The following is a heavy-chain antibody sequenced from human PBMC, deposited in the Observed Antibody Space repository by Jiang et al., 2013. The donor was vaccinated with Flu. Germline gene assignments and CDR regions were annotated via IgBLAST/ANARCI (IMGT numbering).Heavy chain of an antibody. V-gene: IGHV1-2*02. Sequence: QSGAEVKRPGASVKVSCQASGYTFSAHYIHWVRQAPGQGLEWMGWITPYDGDTISAQKFQGRVTMTWDTSISTAYMELRGLRSDDTAIYYCAGDLSDYYDSDRYYPNAFDIWGQGTMVTVSS. J-gene: IGHJ3*02. CDR2: ITPYDGDT. CDR3: AGDLSDYYDSDRYYPNAFDI. CDR1: GYTFSAHY. D-gene: IGHD3-22*01.